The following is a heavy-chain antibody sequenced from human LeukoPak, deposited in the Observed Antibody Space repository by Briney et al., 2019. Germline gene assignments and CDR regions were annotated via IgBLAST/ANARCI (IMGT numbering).Heavy chain of an antibody. CDR3: ARVYGITGTTARREPFDY. CDR2: ISAYNGNT. CDR1: GYTFTSYG. J-gene: IGHJ4*02. D-gene: IGHD1-7*01. V-gene: IGHV1-18*01. Sequence: ASVKVSCKASGYTFTSYGIRWVRQAPGQGLEWMGWISAYNGNTNYAQKLQGRVTMTTDTSTSTAYMELRSLRSDDTAVYYCARVYGITGTTARREPFDYWGQGTLVTVSS.